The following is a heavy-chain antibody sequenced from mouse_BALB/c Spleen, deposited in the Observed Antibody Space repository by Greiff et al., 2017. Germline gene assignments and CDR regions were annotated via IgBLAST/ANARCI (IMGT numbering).Heavy chain of an antibody. J-gene: IGHJ3*01. CDR2: ISSGSSTI. V-gene: IGHV5-17*02. CDR1: GFTFSSFG. D-gene: IGHD2-10*02. CDR3: GRVQPPSMGTFAY. Sequence: EVHLVESGGGLVQPGGSRKLSCAASGFTFSSFGMHWVRQAPEKGLEWVAYISSGSSTIYYADTVKGRFTISRDNPKNTLFLQMTSLRSEDTAMYYCGRVQPPSMGTFAYWGQGTLVTVSA.